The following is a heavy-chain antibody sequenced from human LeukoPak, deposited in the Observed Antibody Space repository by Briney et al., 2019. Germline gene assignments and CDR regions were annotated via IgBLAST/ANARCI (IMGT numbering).Heavy chain of an antibody. V-gene: IGHV3-21*01. J-gene: IGHJ4*02. CDR3: ARLAAAGTDFDY. CDR1: GFTFSSYT. Sequence: PGGSLRLSCAASGFTFSSYTMSWVRQAPGKRLEWVSSISSSSSYIYYADSVKGRFTVSRDNAKTSLYLQVNSLRADDSALYYCARLAAAGTDFDYWGLGTQVAVSS. D-gene: IGHD6-13*01. CDR2: ISSSSSYI.